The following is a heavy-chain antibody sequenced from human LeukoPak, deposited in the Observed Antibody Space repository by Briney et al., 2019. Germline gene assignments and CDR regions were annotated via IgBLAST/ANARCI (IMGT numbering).Heavy chain of an antibody. D-gene: IGHD6-19*01. V-gene: IGHV3-30*18. CDR3: AKEPDSGWYEGLFDY. CDR1: GFTFSSYG. CDR2: ISYGGSKK. J-gene: IGHJ4*02. Sequence: GGSLRLSCAASGFTFSSYGMHWVRQAPGKGLEWVAVISYGGSKKYYADSVKGRFTISRDNSKNTLYLQMNSLRAEDTAVYYCAKEPDSGWYEGLFDYWGQGTLVTVSS.